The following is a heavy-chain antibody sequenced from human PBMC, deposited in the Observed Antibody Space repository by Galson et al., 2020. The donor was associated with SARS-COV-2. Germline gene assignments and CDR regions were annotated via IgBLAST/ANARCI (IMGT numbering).Heavy chain of an antibody. D-gene: IGHD2-2*02. CDR2: ITSTGTI. J-gene: IGHJ4*02. V-gene: IGHV4-4*07. CDR1: GDSISGYY. Sequence: SETLSLTCTVSGDSISGYYWSWIRQPPGKGLEWIGRITSTGTINYSPSLRSRISLSIDTSQNQFSLKMTSLTAADTAIYFCARGHHISSYNFDYWGRGALVSVSS. CDR3: ARGHHISSYNFDY.